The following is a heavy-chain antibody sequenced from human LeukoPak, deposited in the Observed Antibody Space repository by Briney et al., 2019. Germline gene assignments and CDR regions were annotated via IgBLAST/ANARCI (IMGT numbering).Heavy chain of an antibody. D-gene: IGHD1-26*01. CDR3: ARGIGGSPGGDY. V-gene: IGHV1-8*01. CDR2: MSPNSGDT. CDR1: GDTFTNYD. J-gene: IGHJ4*02. Sequence: ASVKVSCKTSGDTFTNYDINWVRQATGQGFEWMGWMSPNSGDTGYAQKFQGRVTMTRNTSISTAYMELSSLRSEDTAVYYCARGIGGSPGGDYWGQGTLVTVSS.